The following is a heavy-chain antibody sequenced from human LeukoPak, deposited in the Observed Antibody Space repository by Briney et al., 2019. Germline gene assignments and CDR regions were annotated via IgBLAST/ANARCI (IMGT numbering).Heavy chain of an antibody. CDR3: ARVLSIAVAGLDWFDP. J-gene: IGHJ5*02. CDR1: GGSISSYY. Sequence: SETLSLTCTVSGGSISSYYWSWIRQPAGKGLEWIGRIYTTGSTNYNPSLKSRVTMSVDTSKNQFSLTLSSVTAADTAVYYCARVLSIAVAGLDWFDPWGQGTLVTVSS. V-gene: IGHV4-4*07. D-gene: IGHD6-19*01. CDR2: IYTTGST.